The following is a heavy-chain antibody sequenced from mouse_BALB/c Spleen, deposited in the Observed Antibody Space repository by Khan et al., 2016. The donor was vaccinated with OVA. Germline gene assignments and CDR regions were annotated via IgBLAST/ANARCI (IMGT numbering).Heavy chain of an antibody. D-gene: IGHD1-1*01. V-gene: IGHV1-20*02. CDR2: INPHIGET. Sequence: VQLQQSGPELVKPGASVKISCKASGYSFTGYFMNWVMQSHGKSLEWIGRINPHIGETLYNQKFKGKATLTVDESSRTVHMELRSLASEDSAVYYCARKNGSDFDYWGQGTTITVSS. CDR1: GYSFTGYF. J-gene: IGHJ2*01. CDR3: ARKNGSDFDY.